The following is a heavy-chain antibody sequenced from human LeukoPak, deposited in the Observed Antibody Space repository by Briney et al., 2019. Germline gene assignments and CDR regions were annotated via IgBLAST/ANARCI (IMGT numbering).Heavy chain of an antibody. V-gene: IGHV1-69*05. CDR1: GGTFSSYA. D-gene: IGHD3-9*01. CDR3: ARVRDWDPKGAWYFDL. J-gene: IGHJ2*01. Sequence: AASVKVSCKASGGTFSSYAISWVRQAPGQGLEWMGGIIPIFGTANYAQKFQGRVTITTDESTSTAYMELSSLRSEVTAVYYCARVRDWDPKGAWYFDLWGRGTLVTVSS. CDR2: IIPIFGTA.